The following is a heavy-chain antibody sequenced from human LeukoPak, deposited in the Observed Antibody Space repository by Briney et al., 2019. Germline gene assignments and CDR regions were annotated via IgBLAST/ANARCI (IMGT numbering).Heavy chain of an antibody. CDR3: AREKKWELLDYYYYYGMDV. CDR2: IYHSGST. Sequence: SETLSLTCTVSGGSISSSNWWSWVRQPPGKGLEWIGEIYHSGSTNYNPSLKSRVTISVDKSKNQFSLKLSSVTAADTAVYYCAREKKWELLDYYYYYGMDVWGQGTTVTVSS. J-gene: IGHJ6*02. V-gene: IGHV4-4*02. CDR1: GGSISSSNW. D-gene: IGHD1-26*01.